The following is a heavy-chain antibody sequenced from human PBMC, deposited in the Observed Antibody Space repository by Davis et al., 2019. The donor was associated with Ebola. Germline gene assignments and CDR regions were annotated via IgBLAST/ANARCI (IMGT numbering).Heavy chain of an antibody. J-gene: IGHJ5*02. CDR1: GGSFSGYY. CDR3: ARGLRFLEWFYSNWFDP. CDR2: INHSGST. D-gene: IGHD3-3*01. V-gene: IGHV4-34*01. Sequence: SETLSLTCAVYGGSFSGYYWSWIRQPPGKGLEWIGEINHSGSTNYNPSLKSRVTISVDTSKNQFSLKLSSVTAADTAVYYCARGLRFLEWFYSNWFDPWGQGTLVTVSS.